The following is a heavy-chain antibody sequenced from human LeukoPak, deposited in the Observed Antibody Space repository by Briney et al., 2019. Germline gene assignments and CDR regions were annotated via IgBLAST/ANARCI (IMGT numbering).Heavy chain of an antibody. CDR2: ISGSDGST. CDR3: AKDSWSLITFNWFDP. Sequence: GGSLRLSCAASGFTFSSYGMSWVRQAPGKGLEWVSAISGSDGSTYYADSVKGRFTISRDNSKNTLYLQMNSLRAEDTAVYYCAKDSWSLITFNWFDPWGQGTLVTVSS. J-gene: IGHJ5*02. V-gene: IGHV3-23*01. CDR1: GFTFSSYG. D-gene: IGHD2-8*01.